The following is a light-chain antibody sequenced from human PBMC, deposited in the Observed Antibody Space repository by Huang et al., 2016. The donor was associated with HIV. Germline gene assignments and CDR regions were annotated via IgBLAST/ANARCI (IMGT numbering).Light chain of an antibody. CDR2: RVS. V-gene: IGKV2-30*01. J-gene: IGKJ2*01. Sequence: DVVLTQSPLSLPVTLGQPASISCRSGQSLVDTDGYTYINWFHQRPGQSPRRLIYRVSRRDSGVPDRFSGSGSGTDFTLKISRVEAEDVGVYYCMQGTHWPYTFGQGTKVEIK. CDR3: MQGTHWPYT. CDR1: QSLVDTDGYTY.